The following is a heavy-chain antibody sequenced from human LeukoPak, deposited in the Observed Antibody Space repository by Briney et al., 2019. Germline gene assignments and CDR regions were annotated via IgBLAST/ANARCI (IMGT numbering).Heavy chain of an antibody. V-gene: IGHV3-23*01. CDR3: TRNSGWYGLS. J-gene: IGHJ1*01. CDR2: IDYDGGSG. Sequence: GGSLRLSCTVSGFTLSSYEMSWIRQAPGKGLEWVSSIDYDGGSGHYANSVKGRFTISRDNSNNTLFLHLNSLRGEDTAVYYCTRNSGWYGLSWGQGTLVTVSS. D-gene: IGHD6-19*01. CDR1: GFTLSSYE.